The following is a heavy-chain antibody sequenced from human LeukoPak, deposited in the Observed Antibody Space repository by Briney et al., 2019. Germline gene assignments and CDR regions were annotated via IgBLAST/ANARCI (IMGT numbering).Heavy chain of an antibody. V-gene: IGHV3-23*01. J-gene: IGHJ4*02. CDR3: AKGSRDWSGPTGVFDY. CDR2: ISGSGGST. CDR1: GFTFDDYA. D-gene: IGHD6-19*01. Sequence: PGGSLRLSCAASGFTFDDYAMSWVRQAPGKGPEWVSAISGSGGSTYHADSVKGRFSISRDNSKNTLYLQMNSLRVEDTAVYYCAKGSRDWSGPTGVFDYWGQGTLVTGSS.